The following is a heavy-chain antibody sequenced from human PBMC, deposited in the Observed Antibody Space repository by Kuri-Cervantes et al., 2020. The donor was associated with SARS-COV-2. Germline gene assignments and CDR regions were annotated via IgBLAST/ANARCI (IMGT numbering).Heavy chain of an antibody. CDR3: ARELLGIQSSGSYYMDV. J-gene: IGHJ6*03. CDR2: IIPIFGTA. V-gene: IGHV1-69*05. CDR1: GYTFTGYY. Sequence: SVKVSCKASGYTFTGYYMHWVRQAPGQGLEWMGGIIPIFGTANYAQKFRGRVTITTDESTSTAYMELSSLRSEDTAAYYYARELLGIQSSGSYYMDVWGKGTTVTVSS. D-gene: IGHD3-10*01.